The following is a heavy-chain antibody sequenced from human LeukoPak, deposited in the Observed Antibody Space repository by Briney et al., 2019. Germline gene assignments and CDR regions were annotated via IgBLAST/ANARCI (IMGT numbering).Heavy chain of an antibody. CDR3: ARLYIFYGNYSYYKEV. CDR1: GYTFTGYY. Sequence: ASVKVSCKASGYTFTGYYIHWVRQAPGQGLEWMGWINPNSGGTNYAQKFQGRVTMTRDTSISTAYMELSRLRSDDTAVYYCARLYIFYGNYSYYKEVWVEGTTVTDSS. D-gene: IGHD5/OR15-5a*01. CDR2: INPNSGGT. J-gene: IGHJ6*03. V-gene: IGHV1-2*02.